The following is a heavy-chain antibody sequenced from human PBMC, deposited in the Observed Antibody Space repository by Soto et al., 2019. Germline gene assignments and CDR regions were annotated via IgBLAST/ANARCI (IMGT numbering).Heavy chain of an antibody. J-gene: IGHJ3*02. D-gene: IGHD3-22*01. CDR2: IYSGGFT. CDR3: ARDPDRVNAFDI. V-gene: IGHV3-53*01. CDR1: GFTISSKY. Sequence: EVQLVESGGGLIQPGGSLRLSCAASGFTISSKYMSWVRQAPGKGLEWVSIIYSGGFTYYAGSVKGRFTISRDNSKNTLYLQMNSLRAEDTAVYYCARDPDRVNAFDIWGQGTMVTVSS.